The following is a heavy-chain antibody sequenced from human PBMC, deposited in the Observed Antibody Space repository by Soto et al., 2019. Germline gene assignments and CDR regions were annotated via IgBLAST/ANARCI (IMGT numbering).Heavy chain of an antibody. CDR3: ARKVGDY. CDR1: GFTFSDYW. D-gene: IGHD1-26*01. Sequence: EVQLVESGGGLVQPGGSLRLSCAASGFTFSDYWMSWFRQAPGKGLEGVANIKQDESASYYVDSVKGRFTISRDNDKNSLYLQMNSLRAEDTAIYYCARKVGDYWGQGTLVTVSS. V-gene: IGHV3-7*01. J-gene: IGHJ4*02. CDR2: IKQDESAS.